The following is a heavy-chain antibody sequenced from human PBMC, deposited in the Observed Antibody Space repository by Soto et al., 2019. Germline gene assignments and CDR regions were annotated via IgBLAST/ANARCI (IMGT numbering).Heavy chain of an antibody. J-gene: IGHJ3*02. CDR1: GDSVSSNSAA. Sequence: PSQTLSLTCAISGDSVSSNSAAWNWIRQSPSRGLEWLGRTYYRSKWYNDYAVSVKSRITINPDTSKNQFPLQLSSVTAADTAVYYCARDHRDYYDSSGYYSRYAFDIWGQGTMVTVS. V-gene: IGHV6-1*01. D-gene: IGHD3-22*01. CDR3: ARDHRDYYDSSGYYSRYAFDI. CDR2: TYYRSKWYN.